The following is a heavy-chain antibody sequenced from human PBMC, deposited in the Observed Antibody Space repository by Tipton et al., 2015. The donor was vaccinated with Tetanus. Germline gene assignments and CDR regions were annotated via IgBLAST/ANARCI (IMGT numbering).Heavy chain of an antibody. D-gene: IGHD5/OR15-5a*01. Sequence: TLSLTCTVSGGSFSLYYWNWVRQSPGKGLEWIGEISHSGSSSYSPSLKSRVTMSVDTSKKDFSVRLRSVTAADTAVYYCARLREIVSRSGWAFDYWGQGILVTVSS. CDR3: ARLREIVSRSGWAFDY. CDR2: ISHSGSS. CDR1: GGSFSLYY. V-gene: IGHV4-34*01. J-gene: IGHJ4*02.